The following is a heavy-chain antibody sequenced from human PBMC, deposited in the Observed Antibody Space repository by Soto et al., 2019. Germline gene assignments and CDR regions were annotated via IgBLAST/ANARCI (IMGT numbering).Heavy chain of an antibody. V-gene: IGHV3-74*01. Sequence: EVQLVESGGGLVQPGGSLRLSCAASGFTFSSYWMHWVRQVPGKGLLWVSRIDEYGSTINYADAVKGRFTISRDNARNLLYLEMKRLRAEDTALYYCTRDIGGKGAYWGPGTLVTVSS. D-gene: IGHD3-10*01. J-gene: IGHJ4*02. CDR1: GFTFSSYW. CDR2: IDEYGSTI. CDR3: TRDIGGKGAY.